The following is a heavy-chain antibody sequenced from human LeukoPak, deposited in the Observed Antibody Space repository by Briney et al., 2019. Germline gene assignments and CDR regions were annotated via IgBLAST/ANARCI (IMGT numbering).Heavy chain of an antibody. D-gene: IGHD3-9*01. CDR3: ARGSLTGYYGPFDY. J-gene: IGHJ4*02. CDR2: ISRSSSYI. Sequence: GGSLRLSCAASGFTFSSYSMNWVRQAPGKWQEWVSSISRSSSYIYYADSVKGRFTISRDNAKNSLYLQMNSLRAEDTAVYYCARGSLTGYYGPFDYWGRGTLGTVSA. V-gene: IGHV3-21*01. CDR1: GFTFSSYS.